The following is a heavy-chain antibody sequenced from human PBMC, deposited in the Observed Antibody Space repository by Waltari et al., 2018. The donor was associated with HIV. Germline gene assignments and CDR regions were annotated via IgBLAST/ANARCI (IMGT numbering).Heavy chain of an antibody. CDR3: ARGEVVGAAGACDI. CDR2: LSYSVRT. D-gene: IGHD1-26*01. J-gene: IGHJ3*02. V-gene: IGHV4-31*01. Sequence: QLQLQESGPELVKHSQTLSPTCTVPAGSISSGGKYRSWTRQRTGKGLEWIWYLSYSVRTNYHPGLKSQFTISVDASKIQCALMRSSVNAAETAVLYCARGEVVGAAGACDIWGQWTMVTVSS. CDR1: AGSISSGGKY.